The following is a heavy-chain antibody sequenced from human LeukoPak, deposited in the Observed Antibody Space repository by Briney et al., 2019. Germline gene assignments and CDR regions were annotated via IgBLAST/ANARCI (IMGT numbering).Heavy chain of an antibody. CDR2: IYSGGNT. CDR3: VNLPRGDY. D-gene: IGHD3-10*01. Sequence: GGSLRLSCAASGFTVSRNYMSWVRQAPGKGLEWVSVIYSGGNTYYADFVKGRFTISRDSSKNTLYLQINSLTAEDTAVYYCVNLPRGDYWGLGTLVTVSS. J-gene: IGHJ4*02. V-gene: IGHV3-53*01. CDR1: GFTVSRNY.